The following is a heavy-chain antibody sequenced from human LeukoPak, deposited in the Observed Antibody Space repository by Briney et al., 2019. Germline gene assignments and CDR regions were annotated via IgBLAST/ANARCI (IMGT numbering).Heavy chain of an antibody. CDR3: ARAWHDSSGYYYYFDY. J-gene: IGHJ4*02. CDR1: GYSISRGYY. CDR2: IHHVGGS. D-gene: IGHD3-22*01. Sequence: SETLSLTCTVFGYSISRGYYWGWIRQPPGKGLEWIGSIHHVGGSNYNPSLKSRVTISMDTSRDQVALELTSVTAADTAVYYCARAWHDSSGYYYYFDYWGQGTLVTVSS. V-gene: IGHV4-38-2*02.